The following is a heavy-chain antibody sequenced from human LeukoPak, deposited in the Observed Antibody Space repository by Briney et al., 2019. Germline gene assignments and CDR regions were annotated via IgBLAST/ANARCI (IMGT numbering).Heavy chain of an antibody. CDR1: GGTFSSYA. D-gene: IGHD6-19*01. Sequence: ASVKVSCKASGGTFSSYAISWVRQAPGQGLEWMGRINPSSGGTNYAQNFQGRVTMTRDTSISTAYMELSRLRSDDTAVYYCARELDSSYYYFDYWGQGTLVTVSS. V-gene: IGHV1-2*06. CDR2: INPSSGGT. CDR3: ARELDSSYYYFDY. J-gene: IGHJ4*02.